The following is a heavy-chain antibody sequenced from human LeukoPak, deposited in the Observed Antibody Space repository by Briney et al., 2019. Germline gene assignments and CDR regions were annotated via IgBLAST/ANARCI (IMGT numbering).Heavy chain of an antibody. J-gene: IGHJ4*02. V-gene: IGHV3-23*01. Sequence: PGRSLRLSCTTSGFTFGDYGMSWVRQAPGKGLEWVSAVRGSGTDTDYADSVKGRFSISRDNSKNTLFLQMNSLRADDTAVYYCARGRGVLGYNFFDFWGQGTHVTVSS. CDR3: ARGRGVLGYNFFDF. CDR1: GFTFGDYG. D-gene: IGHD5-24*01. CDR2: VRGSGTDT.